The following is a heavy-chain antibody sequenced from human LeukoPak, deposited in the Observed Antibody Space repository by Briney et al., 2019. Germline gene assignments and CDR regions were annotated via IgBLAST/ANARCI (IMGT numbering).Heavy chain of an antibody. J-gene: IGHJ4*02. V-gene: IGHV4-34*01. Sequence: SETLSLTCAVYGGSFSGYYWSWIRQPPGKGLEWIGEINHSGSTNYNPSLKGRVTISVDTPKNQFSLKLSSVTAADTAVYYCARGSEDDYGDYQHFDYWGQGTLVTVSS. CDR2: INHSGST. CDR1: GGSFSGYY. CDR3: ARGSEDDYGDYQHFDY. D-gene: IGHD4-17*01.